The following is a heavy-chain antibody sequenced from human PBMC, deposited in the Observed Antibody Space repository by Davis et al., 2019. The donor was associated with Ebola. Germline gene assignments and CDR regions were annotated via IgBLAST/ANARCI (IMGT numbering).Heavy chain of an antibody. CDR2: ISGDGGST. CDR1: GFTFDDYA. D-gene: IGHD5-18*01. J-gene: IGHJ4*02. CDR3: AKEQLWPYYYFDY. Sequence: GESLKISCAASGFTFDDYAMHWVRQAPGKGLEWVSLISGDGGSTYYADSVKGRFTISRDNSKNTLYLQMNSLRAEDTAVYYCAKEQLWPYYYFDYWGQGTLVTVSS. V-gene: IGHV3-43*02.